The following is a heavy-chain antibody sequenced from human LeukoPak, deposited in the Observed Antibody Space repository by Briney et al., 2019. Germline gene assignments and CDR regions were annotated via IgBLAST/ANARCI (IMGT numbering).Heavy chain of an antibody. D-gene: IGHD6-13*01. Sequence: ASVKVSCKASGYTFTSYDINWVRQATGQGLEWMGWMNPNSGNTGYAQKFQGRVTMTRNTSISTAYMEPSSLRSEDTAVYYCARSIAAAGTGWFDPWGQGTLVTVSS. CDR2: MNPNSGNT. CDR1: GYTFTSYD. J-gene: IGHJ5*02. CDR3: ARSIAAAGTGWFDP. V-gene: IGHV1-8*01.